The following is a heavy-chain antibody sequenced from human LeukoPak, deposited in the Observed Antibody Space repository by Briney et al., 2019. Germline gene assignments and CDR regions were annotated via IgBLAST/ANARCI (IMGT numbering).Heavy chain of an antibody. CDR2: LRSDGNNK. Sequence: PGGSLRLPCAASGFTFSSNGMHWVRQAPGKGPEWVAMLRSDGNNKYYAESVKGRFTISRDISKNTLYLQMSGLSSEDTAVYYCAKDHDWSFDYWGQGTLVTVSS. D-gene: IGHD3-3*01. V-gene: IGHV3-30*02. J-gene: IGHJ4*02. CDR1: GFTFSSNG. CDR3: AKDHDWSFDY.